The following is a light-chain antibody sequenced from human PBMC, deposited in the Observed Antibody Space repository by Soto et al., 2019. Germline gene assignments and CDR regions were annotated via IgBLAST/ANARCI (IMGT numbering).Light chain of an antibody. Sequence: DIQMTQSPSSLSASVGDRVTITCQASQDISNSLNWYQQKPGKAPNLLIYDTSNLETGVPSRFSGSGSGTYFTIAINSLQPEDIATYYCQHYNNLPPLTFGGGTKVEIK. J-gene: IGKJ4*01. CDR1: QDISNS. CDR2: DTS. V-gene: IGKV1-33*01. CDR3: QHYNNLPPLT.